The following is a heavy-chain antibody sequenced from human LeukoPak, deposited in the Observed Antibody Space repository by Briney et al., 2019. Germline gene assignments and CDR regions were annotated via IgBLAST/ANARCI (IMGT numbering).Heavy chain of an antibody. J-gene: IGHJ4*02. CDR2: ISSSSSYI. CDR3: ARARLDIVVVPAGDY. CDR1: GFTFSSYS. V-gene: IGHV3-21*01. Sequence: GGSLRLSCVASGFTFSSYSMNWVRQAPGEGLEWVSSISSSSSYIYYADSVKGRFTISRDNAKNSLYLKMNSLRAEDTAVYYCARARLDIVVVPAGDYWGQGTLVTVSS. D-gene: IGHD2-2*03.